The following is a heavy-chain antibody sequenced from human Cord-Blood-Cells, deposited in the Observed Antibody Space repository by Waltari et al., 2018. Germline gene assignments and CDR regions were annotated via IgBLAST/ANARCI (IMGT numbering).Heavy chain of an antibody. Sequence: VQLQESGPGLVKPSGTLSLTCAVPGGSISSSNWWSWVRQPPGKGLEWIGEIYHSGSTNYNPSLKSRVTISVDKSKNQFSLKLSSVTAADTAVYYCARGFRAEAPENSYYFDYWGQGTLVTVSS. J-gene: IGHJ4*02. CDR2: IYHSGST. CDR3: ARGFRAEAPENSYYFDY. D-gene: IGHD3-10*01. V-gene: IGHV4-4*02. CDR1: GGSISSSNW.